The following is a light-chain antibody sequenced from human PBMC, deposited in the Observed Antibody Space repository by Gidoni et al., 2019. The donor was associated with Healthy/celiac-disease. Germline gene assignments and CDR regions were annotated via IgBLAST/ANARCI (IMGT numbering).Light chain of an antibody. CDR2: DAS. Sequence: DIQMTQSPPSLSASVGDRVTITCQASQDISNYLNLYQQKPGKAPKLLIYDASNLETGVPSRFSGSGSGTDFTFTISSLQPEDIATYYCQQYDNLPLTFGGGTKVEIK. J-gene: IGKJ4*01. CDR3: QQYDNLPLT. V-gene: IGKV1-33*01. CDR1: QDISNY.